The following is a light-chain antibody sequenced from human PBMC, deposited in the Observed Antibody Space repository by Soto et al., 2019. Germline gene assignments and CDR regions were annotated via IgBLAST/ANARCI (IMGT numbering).Light chain of an antibody. V-gene: IGKV3-15*01. CDR1: QSVNSN. J-gene: IGKJ4*01. Sequence: EIAMTQSLATLSVSPGERATHACRASQSVNSNLAWYQQTPGQAPRLLIYGASTRATGIPARFSGSGSGTEFTLTISRLQSEDFAVYYCQQYNNWPGLTFGGGTKVEIK. CDR3: QQYNNWPGLT. CDR2: GAS.